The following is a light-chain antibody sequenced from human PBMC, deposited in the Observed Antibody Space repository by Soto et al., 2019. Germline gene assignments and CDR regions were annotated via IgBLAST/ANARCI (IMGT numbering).Light chain of an antibody. CDR3: MQPLQTPVT. Sequence: DLVMTQSPLSLPVTPGEPASISCRSSQSLLHSNGYNYLDWYLQKPGQSPQLLIYLGSSRASGVPDRFSGSGSGTDFTLKISRVEAEDVGVYYCMQPLQTPVTFGQGTKVEIK. V-gene: IGKV2-28*01. CDR2: LGS. CDR1: QSLLHSNGYNY. J-gene: IGKJ1*01.